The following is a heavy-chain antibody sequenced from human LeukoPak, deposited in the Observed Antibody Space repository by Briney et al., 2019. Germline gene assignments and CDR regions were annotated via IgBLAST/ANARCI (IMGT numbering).Heavy chain of an antibody. V-gene: IGHV1-18*01. CDR2: ISGFNGNT. J-gene: IGHJ6*02. CDR1: GYNFTTAG. D-gene: IGHD2/OR15-2a*01. Sequence: ASVRVSCKASGYNFTTAGISWVRQAPGQGLEWMGWISGFNGNTNYAQNLQGRVTVTADTSTSTVYMELSSLSSDDTAVYYCARCYRLLYYYGMDVWGQGTTVTVSS. CDR3: ARCYRLLYYYGMDV.